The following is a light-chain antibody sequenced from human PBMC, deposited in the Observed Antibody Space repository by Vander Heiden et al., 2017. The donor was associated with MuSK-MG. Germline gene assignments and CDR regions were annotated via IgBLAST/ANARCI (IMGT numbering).Light chain of an antibody. V-gene: IGKV1-39*01. Sequence: DIQLTQSPSSLSASVGDRVTITCRASQNINNFLNWYQQKPGKAPKLLIYAASSLQSGLPSRFRGSGSGTDFTLTINRLQPEDFATYYCQQSDSLPCTFGQGTKVEI. J-gene: IGKJ2*02. CDR3: QQSDSLPCT. CDR1: QNINNF. CDR2: AAS.